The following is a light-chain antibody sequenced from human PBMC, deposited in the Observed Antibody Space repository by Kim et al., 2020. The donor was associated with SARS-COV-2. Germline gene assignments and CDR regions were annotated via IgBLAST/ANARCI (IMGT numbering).Light chain of an antibody. V-gene: IGLV2-11*03. Sequence: GQSITISCTGTTSDVGGYNYVSWFQLFPGKAPRLLIYDVTKRPSRVPDRFSGSKSGNTASLTISGLQADDEAEYFCCSYTSSSSRVFGEGTQLTVL. CDR2: DVT. CDR3: CSYTSSSSRV. J-gene: IGLJ2*01. CDR1: TSDVGGYNY.